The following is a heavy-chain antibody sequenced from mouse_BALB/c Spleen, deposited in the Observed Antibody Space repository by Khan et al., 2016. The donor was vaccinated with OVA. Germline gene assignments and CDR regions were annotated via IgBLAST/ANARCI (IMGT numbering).Heavy chain of an antibody. CDR3: ARLEDI. D-gene: IGHD1-3*01. Sequence: QVQLQQSGPGLVAPSQSLSITCPVSGFPLPSYGVHWVRKPPGKGLEWLGVIWAGGSTNYNSALMSRLSISKDNSKSQVFLKMNSLQTDDTAMYYCARLEDIWGQGTTLTVSS. CDR1: GFPLPSYG. V-gene: IGHV2-9*02. J-gene: IGHJ2*01. CDR2: IWAGGST.